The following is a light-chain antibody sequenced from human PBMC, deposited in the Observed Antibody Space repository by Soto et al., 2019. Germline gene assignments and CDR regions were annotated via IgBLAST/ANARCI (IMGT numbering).Light chain of an antibody. J-gene: IGKJ2*01. CDR1: QSISSY. CDR2: AAS. V-gene: IGKV1-39*01. Sequence: DIQMTQSPSSLSASVGDRVTITCRASQSISSYLNWYQQKPGKAPKLLIYAASSLQSGVPSRFSGSGSGTDFTLTISSLQPEDFATYYCHQSYSTPPSTSGQGTKLEI. CDR3: HQSYSTPPST.